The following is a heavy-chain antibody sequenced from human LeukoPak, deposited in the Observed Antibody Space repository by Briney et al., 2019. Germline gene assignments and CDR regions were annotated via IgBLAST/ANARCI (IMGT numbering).Heavy chain of an antibody. Sequence: SETLSLTCTVSSGSITSGGYYWNWMRQQPGKGLEWIGYIYYSGSTFYNPSLKSRVTMSVDTSKNQFSLKLSSVTAADTAVYYCARAPKGMTTVRYYYYYYMDVWGKGTTVTVSS. CDR2: IYYSGST. D-gene: IGHD4-11*01. CDR3: ARAPKGMTTVRYYYYYYMDV. V-gene: IGHV4-31*03. J-gene: IGHJ6*03. CDR1: SGSITSGGYY.